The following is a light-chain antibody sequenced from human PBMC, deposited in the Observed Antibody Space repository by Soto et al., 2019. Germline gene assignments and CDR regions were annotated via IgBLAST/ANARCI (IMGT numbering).Light chain of an antibody. CDR2: TAS. Sequence: DIQMTQSPSSLSASVGDIVTITCRASQGIAKDLAWYQQRPGKVPKLLIHTASTLQSGVPPRFSGSGSGTDFTLTIDSLQPEDVATYYCQKYKTAQITFGGGTKVEIK. V-gene: IGKV1-27*01. J-gene: IGKJ4*01. CDR1: QGIAKD. CDR3: QKYKTAQIT.